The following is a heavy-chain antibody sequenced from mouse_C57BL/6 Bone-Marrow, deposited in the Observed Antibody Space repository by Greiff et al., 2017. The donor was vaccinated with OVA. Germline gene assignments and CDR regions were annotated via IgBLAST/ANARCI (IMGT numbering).Heavy chain of an antibody. CDR3: TRSCSNYYAMDY. CDR2: IDPETGGT. J-gene: IGHJ4*01. D-gene: IGHD2-5*01. Sequence: QVQLQQPGAELVRPGASVTLSCKASGYTFTDYEMHWVKQTPVHGLEWIGAIDPETGGTAYNQKFKGKAILTADKSSSTAYMELRSLTSEDSAVYYCTRSCSNYYAMDYWGQGTSVTVSS. V-gene: IGHV1-15*01. CDR1: GYTFTDYE.